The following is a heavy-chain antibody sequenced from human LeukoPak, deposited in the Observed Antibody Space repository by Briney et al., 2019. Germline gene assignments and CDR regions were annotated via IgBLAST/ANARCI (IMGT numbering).Heavy chain of an antibody. D-gene: IGHD3-10*01. CDR1: GFTFSSYA. CDR3: ARGYRSGSYYEH. J-gene: IGHJ4*02. V-gene: IGHV4-34*01. Sequence: GSLRLSCAASGFTFSSYAMSWVRQAPGKGLEWVGENNRGGDTTYNPSLKSRVTISVEPSKSQFSLRLTSVTAADTAVYYCARGYRSGSYYEHWGQGTLVTVSS. CDR2: NNRGGDT.